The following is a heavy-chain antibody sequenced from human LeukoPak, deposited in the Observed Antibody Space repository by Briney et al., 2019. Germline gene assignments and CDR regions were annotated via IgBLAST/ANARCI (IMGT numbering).Heavy chain of an antibody. J-gene: IGHJ4*02. V-gene: IGHV3-7*03. CDR2: IKQDGSEK. Sequence: RGSLRLSCAASGFTFSDYWMHWVRQAPGKGLEWVANIKQDGSEKYYVDSVKGRFTISRDNAKNTLYLQMNSLRAEDTAVYYCARRYFDSWGQGTLVTVSS. CDR3: ARRYFDS. CDR1: GFTFSDYW.